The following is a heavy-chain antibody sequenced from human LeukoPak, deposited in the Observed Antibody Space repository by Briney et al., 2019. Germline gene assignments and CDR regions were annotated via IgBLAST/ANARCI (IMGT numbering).Heavy chain of an antibody. CDR2: IIPIFGTA. CDR3: AREVGFGELFPGAFDY. Sequence: SAKVSCKASGGTFSSYAISWVRQAPGQGLEWMGGIIPIFGTANYAQKFQGRVTITADESTSTAYMELSSLRSEDTAVYYCAREVGFGELFPGAFDYWGQGTLVTVSS. V-gene: IGHV1-69*13. D-gene: IGHD3-10*01. CDR1: GGTFSSYA. J-gene: IGHJ4*02.